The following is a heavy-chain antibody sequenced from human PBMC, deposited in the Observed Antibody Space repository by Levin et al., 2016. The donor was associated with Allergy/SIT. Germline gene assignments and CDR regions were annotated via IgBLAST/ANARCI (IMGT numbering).Heavy chain of an antibody. V-gene: IGHV1-3*01. CDR3: ARDLGVATIEYYFDY. J-gene: IGHJ4*02. D-gene: IGHD5-12*01. Sequence: WVRQAPGQRLEWMGWINAGNGNTKYSQKFQGRVTITRDTSASTAYMELSSLRSEDTAVYYCARDLGVATIEYYFDYWGQGTLVTVSS. CDR2: INAGNGNT.